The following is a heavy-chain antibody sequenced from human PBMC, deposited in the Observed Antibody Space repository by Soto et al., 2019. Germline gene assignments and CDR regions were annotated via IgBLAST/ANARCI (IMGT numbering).Heavy chain of an antibody. Sequence: QVQLVESGGGVVQPGRSLRLSCAASGFTFSSYAMHWVRQAPGKGLEWVAVISYDGSNKYYADSVKGRFTISRDNSKNTLYLQMNSLRAEDTAVYYCARDYKQPRGEYYYGMDVWGQGTTVTVSS. D-gene: IGHD3-16*01. CDR2: ISYDGSNK. CDR1: GFTFSSYA. J-gene: IGHJ6*02. V-gene: IGHV3-30-3*01. CDR3: ARDYKQPRGEYYYGMDV.